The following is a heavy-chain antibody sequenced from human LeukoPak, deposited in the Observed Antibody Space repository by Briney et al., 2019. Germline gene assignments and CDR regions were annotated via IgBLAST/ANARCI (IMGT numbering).Heavy chain of an antibody. D-gene: IGHD3-10*01. CDR3: ASVRRGFGESSKYYAYYYMGV. CDR1: GGSISSYY. J-gene: IGHJ6*03. CDR2: IYYSGST. V-gene: IGHV4-59*01. Sequence: SETLSLTCTVSGGSISSYYWSWIRQPPGKGLEWIGYIYYSGSTNYNPSLKSRVTISVDTSKNQFSLKLSSVTAADTAVYFCASVRRGFGESSKYYAYYYMGVWGKGTTVTISS.